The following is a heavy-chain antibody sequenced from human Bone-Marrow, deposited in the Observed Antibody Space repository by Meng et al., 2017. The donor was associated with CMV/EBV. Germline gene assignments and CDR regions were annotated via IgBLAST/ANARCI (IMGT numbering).Heavy chain of an antibody. CDR2: IIPILGIA. D-gene: IGHD2-2*01. V-gene: IGHV1-69*10. J-gene: IGHJ6*02. CDR3: ARRGRTAMEVVPAAPSYYYYGMDV. Sequence: SVKVSCKASGGTFSSYAISWVRQAPGQGLEWMGGIIPILGIANYAQKFQGRVTITTDESTSTAYMELSSLRSEDTAVYYCARRGRTAMEVVPAAPSYYYYGMDVWGQGTTVTVSS. CDR1: GGTFSSYA.